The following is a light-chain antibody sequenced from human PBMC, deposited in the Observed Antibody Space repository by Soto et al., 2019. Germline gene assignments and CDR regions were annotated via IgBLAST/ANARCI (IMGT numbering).Light chain of an antibody. V-gene: IGLV2-14*03. CDR1: SSDVGGYNF. Sequence: QSVLTQPASASGSPGQSITISCTGTSSDVGGYNFVSWYQHHPGKAPKLIIYDVTNRPSGISNRFSGSKSGNTASLTISGLQAEDEADYYCTSYTSSITYVFGTGTKVTVL. CDR2: DVT. CDR3: TSYTSSITYV. J-gene: IGLJ1*01.